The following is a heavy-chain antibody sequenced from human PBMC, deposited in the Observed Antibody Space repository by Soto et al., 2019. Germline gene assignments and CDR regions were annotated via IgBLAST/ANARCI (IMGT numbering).Heavy chain of an antibody. J-gene: IGHJ3*02. D-gene: IGHD3-22*01. V-gene: IGHV1-18*04. CDR2: ISAYNGNT. CDR3: ARDRITMIVVGPDAFDI. Sequence: QVQLVQSGAEVKKPGASVKVSCKASGYTFTSYGISWVRQAPGQGLEWMGWISAYNGNTNYAQKLQGRVTMTTDTTTSKAYMELRSLRYDDTAVYYCARDRITMIVVGPDAFDIWGQGTMVTVSS. CDR1: GYTFTSYG.